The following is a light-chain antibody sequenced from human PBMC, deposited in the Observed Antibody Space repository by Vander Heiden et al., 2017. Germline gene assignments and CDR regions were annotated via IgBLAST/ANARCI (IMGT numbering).Light chain of an antibody. V-gene: IGKV1-12*01. CDR2: AAS. J-gene: IGKJ1*01. Sequence: IPMTQSPSSVSASVGDRVTITCRASQDISSWLAWYQQKPGKAPNLLIYAASSLQSGVPSRFSGSGSGTDFTLTISSLQPEDFATYYCQQANSIPRTFGQGTKVEIK. CDR3: QQANSIPRT. CDR1: QDISSW.